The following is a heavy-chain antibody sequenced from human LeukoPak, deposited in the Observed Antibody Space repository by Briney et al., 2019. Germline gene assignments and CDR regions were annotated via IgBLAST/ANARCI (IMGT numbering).Heavy chain of an antibody. D-gene: IGHD5-12*01. J-gene: IGHJ4*02. Sequence: SETLSLTCTVSGGSISGYYWSWIRQPPGKGLEWIGEINHSGSTNYNPSLKSRVTISVDTSKNQFSLKLSSVTAADTAVYYCARIYGRLDYWGQGTLVTVSS. CDR2: INHSGST. V-gene: IGHV4-34*01. CDR1: GGSISGYY. CDR3: ARIYGRLDY.